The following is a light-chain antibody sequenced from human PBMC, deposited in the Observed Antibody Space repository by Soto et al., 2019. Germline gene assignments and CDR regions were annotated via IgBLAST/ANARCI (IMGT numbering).Light chain of an antibody. V-gene: IGKV1-5*03. CDR3: QYYKESST. Sequence: IQMTQSPSTLSASVGDRVTITCRASQSISSWLAWYQQKPGRAPKLLIYQASSSEIGVPSRFSSSGSGKEFTLTISSLQPDDIATYYCQYYKESSTFGQGTRLQI. J-gene: IGKJ1*01. CDR2: QAS. CDR1: QSISSW.